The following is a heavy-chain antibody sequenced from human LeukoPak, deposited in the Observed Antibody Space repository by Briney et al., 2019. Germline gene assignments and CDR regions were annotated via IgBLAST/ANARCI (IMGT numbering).Heavy chain of an antibody. CDR2: IYYSGTS. Sequence: SETLSLTCSVSGGSFSSSTYYWGWIRQPPGKGLEWIGAIYYSGTSYYNSSLKSRVTISVGTSKNQFSLKLSPVTAADTAVYYCARGGKNSGWYGWGQGTLVTVSS. D-gene: IGHD6-19*01. V-gene: IGHV4-39*07. J-gene: IGHJ4*02. CDR1: GGSFSSSTYY. CDR3: ARGGKNSGWYG.